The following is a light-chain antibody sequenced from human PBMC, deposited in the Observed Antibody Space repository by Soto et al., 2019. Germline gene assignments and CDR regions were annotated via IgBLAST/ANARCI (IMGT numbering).Light chain of an antibody. CDR3: QQYENWPPWT. V-gene: IGKV3-15*01. Sequence: EIVMTQSPATLSVSPGERATLSCRASQSVGSNLAWYQQKPGQAPGLLIYGASTRATGIPARFSGSGSGTEFTLTITSLQSEDFGVYYCQQYENWPPWTFGQGTKVDIK. J-gene: IGKJ1*01. CDR1: QSVGSN. CDR2: GAS.